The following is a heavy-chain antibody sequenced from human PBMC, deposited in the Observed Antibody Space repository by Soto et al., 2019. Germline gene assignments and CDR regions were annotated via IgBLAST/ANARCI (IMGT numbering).Heavy chain of an antibody. CDR2: IYYSGST. D-gene: IGHD3-10*01. CDR1: GGSISSGDYY. CDR3: ARQITMARGIDF. J-gene: IGHJ4*02. Sequence: PSETLSLTCTVSGGSISSGDYYWSWIRQPPGKGLEWIGYIYYSGSTYYNPPLKSRVTISVGTSKSQFSLRLSSVTAADAAVYYCARQITMARGIDFWGPGISVTVSS. V-gene: IGHV4-31*03.